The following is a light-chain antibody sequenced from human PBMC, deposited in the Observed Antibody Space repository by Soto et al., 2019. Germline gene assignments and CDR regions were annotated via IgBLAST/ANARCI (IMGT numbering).Light chain of an antibody. V-gene: IGKV1-5*01. CDR2: DAS. Sequence: DITMNQSPSTLSASVEDRVTITCMASQSISSWLAWYQQKPGKAPKLLIYDASSLESGVPSRFSGSGSGTEFTLTISSLQPDDFATYYCQQYNSYWTFGQGTKVDI. J-gene: IGKJ1*01. CDR3: QQYNSYWT. CDR1: QSISSW.